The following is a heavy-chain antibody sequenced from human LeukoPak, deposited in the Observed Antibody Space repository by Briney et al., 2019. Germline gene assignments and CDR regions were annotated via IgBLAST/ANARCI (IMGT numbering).Heavy chain of an antibody. CDR1: GGTFSSYT. V-gene: IGHV1-69*05. J-gene: IGHJ3*02. D-gene: IGHD6-25*01. CDR2: IIPIFATA. CDR3: ARERLAGDAFDI. Sequence: SVKVSCKASGGTFSSYTISWVRQAPGQGLEWMGRIIPIFATANYPQKFQGRVTINTDESTSAAYMDLSSLRSEDTAVYYCARERLAGDAFDIWGQGTMVAVSA.